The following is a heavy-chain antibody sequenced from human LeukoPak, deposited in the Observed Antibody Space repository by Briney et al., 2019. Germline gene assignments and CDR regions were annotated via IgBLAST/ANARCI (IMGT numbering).Heavy chain of an antibody. V-gene: IGHV4-4*07. Sequence: SETLSLSPTVSGGSICSYYWSWIRQPAGKRLEWIWRIYTSGSTNYNPTLQSRVTMSVDTSKNQFSLKLSSVTAADTAVYYCARDVSDYDYVWGSYRYGLARRLDSWGQGTLVTVSS. CDR1: GGSICSYY. CDR3: ARDVSDYDYVWGSYRYGLARRLDS. D-gene: IGHD3-16*02. CDR2: IYTSGST. J-gene: IGHJ5*01.